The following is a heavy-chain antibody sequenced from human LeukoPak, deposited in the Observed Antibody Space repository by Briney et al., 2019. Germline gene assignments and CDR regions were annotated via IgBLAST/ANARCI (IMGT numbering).Heavy chain of an antibody. CDR2: IKQDGSEK. V-gene: IGHV3-7*04. D-gene: IGHD5-18*01. CDR1: GFTFSSYW. Sequence: GGSLRLSCAASGFTFSSYWMSWVRQAPGKGLEWVANIKQDGSEKYYVDSVKGRFTISRDNAKNSLYLQMNSPRADDTAVYYCARDRGDTAIYFDYWGQGTLVTVSS. CDR3: ARDRGDTAIYFDY. J-gene: IGHJ4*02.